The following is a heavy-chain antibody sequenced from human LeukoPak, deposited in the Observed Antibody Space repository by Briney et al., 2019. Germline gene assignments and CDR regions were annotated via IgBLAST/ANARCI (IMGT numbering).Heavy chain of an antibody. V-gene: IGHV1-69*01. CDR3: ARANYYDSSDYSPLDY. J-gene: IGHJ4*02. Sequence: GSSVKVSCKASGGTFSSYAISWVRQAPGQGLEWMGGIIPIFGTANYAQKFQGRVTITADESTSTAYMELSSLRSEDTAVYYCARANYYDSSDYSPLDYWGQGTLVTVSS. D-gene: IGHD3-22*01. CDR1: GGTFSSYA. CDR2: IIPIFGTA.